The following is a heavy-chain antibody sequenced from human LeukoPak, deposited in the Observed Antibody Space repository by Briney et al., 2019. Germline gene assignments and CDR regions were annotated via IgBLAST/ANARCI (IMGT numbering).Heavy chain of an antibody. J-gene: IGHJ4*02. D-gene: IGHD6-6*01. V-gene: IGHV4-31*03. CDR1: GGSISSGGYY. Sequence: SETLSLTCTVSGGSISSGGYYWSWIRQHPGKGLEWIGYIYYSGSTYYNPSLKSRVTMSVDTSKNQFSLKLSSVTAADTAVYYCARERYSSSSTIDYWGQGTLVTVSS. CDR3: ARERYSSSSTIDY. CDR2: IYYSGST.